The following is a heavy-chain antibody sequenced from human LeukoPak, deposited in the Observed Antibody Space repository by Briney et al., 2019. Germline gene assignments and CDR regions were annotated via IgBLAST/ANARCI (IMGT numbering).Heavy chain of an antibody. CDR3: ARETSQKGAHYMDV. CDR1: GGSISTYY. Sequence: SETLSLTCTVSGGSISTYYWSWIRQPPGKGLEWIGYIYYSGSTNYNPSFKSRVTISVDTSKNQFSLKVSSVTAADTAVYYCARETSQKGAHYMDVWGKGTTVTISS. J-gene: IGHJ6*03. D-gene: IGHD3-16*01. CDR2: IYYSGST. V-gene: IGHV4-59*01.